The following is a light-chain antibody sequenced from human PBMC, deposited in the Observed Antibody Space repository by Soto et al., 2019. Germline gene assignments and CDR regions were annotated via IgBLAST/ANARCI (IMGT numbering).Light chain of an antibody. CDR1: QSVSSNY. CDR2: GAS. CDR3: QQHNVWPAT. V-gene: IGKV3-20*01. J-gene: IGKJ1*01. Sequence: SVLTQSPGTLSLAPGEGATLSCRASQSVSSNYLAWYQQKPGQAPRLLIYGASSRATGIPDRFSGSGSGTDFTLTISSLQSEDFAVYYCQQHNVWPATFGQGTKVDI.